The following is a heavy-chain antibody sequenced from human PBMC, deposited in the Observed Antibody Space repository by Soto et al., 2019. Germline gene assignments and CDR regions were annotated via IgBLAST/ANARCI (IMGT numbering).Heavy chain of an antibody. CDR1: GGSISISNW. V-gene: IGHV4-4*01. J-gene: IGHJ3*02. D-gene: IGHD1-7*01. Sequence: SETLSVTCAFSGGSISISNWWSCFRQPPGKGLEWIGEIYHSGSTNYNPSLKSRVTISVDKSKNQFSLKLSSVTAADTAVYCCARVVESDNWNFGDAFDIWGQGTMVTVSS. CDR3: ARVVESDNWNFGDAFDI. CDR2: IYHSGST.